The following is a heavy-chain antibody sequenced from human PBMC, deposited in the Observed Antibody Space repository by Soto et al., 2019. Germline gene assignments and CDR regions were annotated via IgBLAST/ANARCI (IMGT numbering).Heavy chain of an antibody. V-gene: IGHV1-69*13. CDR3: ARDIAALAPEP. CDR1: GGTFSSYA. CDR2: IIPIFGTA. D-gene: IGHD6-13*01. Sequence: SVKVSCKASGGTFSSYAISWVRQAPGQGLEWMGGIIPIFGTANYAQKLQGRVTITADESTSAAYMELSSLRSEDTAVYYCARDIAALAPEPWGQGTLVTVSS. J-gene: IGHJ5*02.